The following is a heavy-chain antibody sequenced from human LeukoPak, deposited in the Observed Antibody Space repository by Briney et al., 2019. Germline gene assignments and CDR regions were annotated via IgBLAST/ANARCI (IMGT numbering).Heavy chain of an antibody. V-gene: IGHV3-74*01. CDR2: INSDGSST. CDR3: AREGSTGCLDY. CDR1: GFTFSSYW. J-gene: IGHJ4*02. Sequence: GGSLRLSCAASGFTFSSYWMHWVRQAPGKGLVWVSRINSDGSSTSYADSVKGRFTISRDNAKNTLYLQMNSLRAEDTAVYYCAREGSTGCLDYWGQGTLVTVSS. D-gene: IGHD2-2*01.